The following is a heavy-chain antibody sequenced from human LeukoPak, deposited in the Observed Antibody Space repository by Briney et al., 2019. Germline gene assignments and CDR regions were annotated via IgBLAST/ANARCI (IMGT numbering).Heavy chain of an antibody. CDR2: IRYSGST. D-gene: IGHD5/OR15-5a*01. Sequence: SETLSLTCDVSGGSISSNTYFWGWIRRPPGKGLEWIGSIRYSGSTYYNPSLKSRVTISVDTSKNQFSLNLSSLTATDTAVYYCATSDTVSTYNWFDPWGQGTLVTVS. V-gene: IGHV4-39*01. J-gene: IGHJ5*02. CDR1: GGSISSNTYF. CDR3: ATSDTVSTYNWFDP.